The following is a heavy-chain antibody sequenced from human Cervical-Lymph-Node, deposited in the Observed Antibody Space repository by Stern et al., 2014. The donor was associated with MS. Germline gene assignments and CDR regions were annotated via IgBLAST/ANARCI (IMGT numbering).Heavy chain of an antibody. J-gene: IGHJ4*02. V-gene: IGHV3-23*04. D-gene: IGHD4-23*01. Sequence: EVQLVESGGDLVQPGGSLRLSCAASGLTFSTYAMSWVRQAPGKGLEWVSTISGSGAATHYADSLKGRFTISRDNSKNTLFLQLNSLRAEDTAVYYCAKSSDYGGIPPVWGQGTLVTVSS. CDR3: AKSSDYGGIPPV. CDR2: ISGSGAAT. CDR1: GLTFSTYA.